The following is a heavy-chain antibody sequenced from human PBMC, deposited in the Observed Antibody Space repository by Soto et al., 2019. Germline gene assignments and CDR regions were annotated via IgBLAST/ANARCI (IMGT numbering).Heavy chain of an antibody. D-gene: IGHD2-15*01. CDR2: IDYNGVT. J-gene: IGHJ4*02. CDR3: GKVLVGATGHTDSDS. V-gene: IGHV4-39*01. Sequence: SETLSLTCTDSCGSIYRSGYYWGWIRQPPGRGLEWIGNIDYNGVTYSNPSLKSRVTISRDTSKNQFSLKLTSVTAADTALYYCGKVLVGATGHTDSDSWGPGTLVTVSS. CDR1: CGSIYRSGYY.